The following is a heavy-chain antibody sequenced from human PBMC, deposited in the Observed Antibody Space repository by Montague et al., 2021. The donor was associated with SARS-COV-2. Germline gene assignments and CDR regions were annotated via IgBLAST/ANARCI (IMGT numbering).Heavy chain of an antibody. CDR1: GYTLTEVP. D-gene: IGHD3-3*02. Sequence: SVKVSCKASGYTLTEVPIHWVRQAPGEGLEWMGSFDPEDGETIYTQKFQGRVTMTEDPSTETAYMELSNLTSDDTAVYYCATESIVGVVIYASALWGPGTLVTVSS. J-gene: IGHJ3*01. V-gene: IGHV1-24*01. CDR2: FDPEDGET. CDR3: ATESIVGVVIYASAL.